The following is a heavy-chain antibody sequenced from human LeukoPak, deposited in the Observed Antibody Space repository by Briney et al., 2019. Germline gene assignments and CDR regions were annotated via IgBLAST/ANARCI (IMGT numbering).Heavy chain of an antibody. CDR1: GFTFSSYS. CDR3: ARGAYNSGGTLEI. D-gene: IGHD3-22*01. J-gene: IGHJ4*02. CDR2: ISTSGNYI. V-gene: IGHV3-21*01. Sequence: GGSLRLSCAASGFTFSSYSMNWVRQAPGKGLGWVSYISTSGNYIYYSDSVKGRFTISRDNAKNSLYLQMHSLRADDTAVYYCARGAYNSGGTLEIWGQGTLVTVSS.